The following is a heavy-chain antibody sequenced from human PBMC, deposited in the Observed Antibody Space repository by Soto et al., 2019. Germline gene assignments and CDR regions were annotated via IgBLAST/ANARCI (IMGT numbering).Heavy chain of an antibody. CDR2: IYYSGST. CDR1: GGSISSGDYY. J-gene: IGHJ5*02. V-gene: IGHV4-30-4*01. CDR3: ARVDSGWYFNWFDP. D-gene: IGHD6-19*01. Sequence: LSLTCTVSGGSISSGDYYWSWIRQPPGKGLEWIGYIYYSGSTYYNPSLKSRVTISVDTSKNQFSLKLSSVTAADTAVYYCARVDSGWYFNWFDPWGQGTLVTVSS.